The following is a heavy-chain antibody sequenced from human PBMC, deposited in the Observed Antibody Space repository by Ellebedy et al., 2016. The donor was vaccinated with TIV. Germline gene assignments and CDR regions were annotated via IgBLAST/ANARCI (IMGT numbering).Heavy chain of an antibody. CDR1: GFTFSNAW. Sequence: GESLKISXAASGFTFSNAWMSWVRQAPGKGLEWVGRIKSKTDGGTTDYAAPVKGRFTITRDDSKNTLYLQMNSLKTKDTAVYYCTKDDYGDTHDYWGQGTLVTVSS. V-gene: IGHV3-15*01. J-gene: IGHJ4*02. D-gene: IGHD4-17*01. CDR2: IKSKTDGGTT. CDR3: TKDDYGDTHDY.